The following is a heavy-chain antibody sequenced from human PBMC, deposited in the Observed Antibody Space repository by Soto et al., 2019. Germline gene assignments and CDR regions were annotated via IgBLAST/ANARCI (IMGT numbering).Heavy chain of an antibody. CDR3: AREVSPTTYYDYIWGSYRPLDY. D-gene: IGHD3-16*02. Sequence: GGSLRLSCAASGFTFSSYSMNWVRQAPGKGLEWVSYISSSSSTIYYADSVKGRFTISRDNAKNSLYLQMNSLKAEDTAVYYCAREVSPTTYYDYIWGSYRPLDYWGQGTLVTVSS. J-gene: IGHJ4*02. CDR2: ISSSSSTI. V-gene: IGHV3-48*01. CDR1: GFTFSSYS.